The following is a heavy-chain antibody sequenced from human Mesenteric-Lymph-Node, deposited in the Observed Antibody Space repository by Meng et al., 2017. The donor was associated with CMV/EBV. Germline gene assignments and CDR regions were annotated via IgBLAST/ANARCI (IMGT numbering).Heavy chain of an antibody. CDR1: GYTFTDYY. Sequence: ASVKVSCKVSGYTFTDYYIHWVQQAPGKGLEWMGLVDPEDGETMYAEKFQGRVTMTRNTSISTAYMELSSLRSEDTAVYYCARDPSATTGGMDVWGQGTTVTVSS. D-gene: IGHD4-11*01. CDR2: VDPEDGET. V-gene: IGHV1-69-2*01. CDR3: ARDPSATTGGMDV. J-gene: IGHJ6*02.